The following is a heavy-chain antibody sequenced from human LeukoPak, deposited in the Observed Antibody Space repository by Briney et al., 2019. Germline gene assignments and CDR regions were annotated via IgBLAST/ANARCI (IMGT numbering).Heavy chain of an antibody. CDR3: AGSKSIYDNRGYMPLDF. V-gene: IGHV1-18*01. Sequence: GSSVKVSCMASVYTFSTYVITWVRQAPGQGLEWVGWISVYCGNIKFADRFKGRITMTTDKATNSPYMKPTSLRADDTAVCFCAGSKSIYDNRGYMPLDFWGQGTLVTVSS. D-gene: IGHD3-22*01. J-gene: IGHJ4*02. CDR2: ISVYCGNI. CDR1: VYTFSTYV.